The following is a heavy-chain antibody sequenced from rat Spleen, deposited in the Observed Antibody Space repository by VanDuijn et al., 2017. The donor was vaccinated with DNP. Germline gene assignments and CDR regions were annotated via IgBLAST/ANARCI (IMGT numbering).Heavy chain of an antibody. D-gene: IGHD1-6*01. V-gene: IGHV5-19*01. CDR2: ISPSGGST. CDR1: GFIFSNYG. CDR3: ATHMYIRHYYFSPFDY. J-gene: IGHJ2*01. Sequence: EVQLVGSGGGLVQPGRSLKISCGASGFIFSNYGMHWIRQAPTKGLEWVASISPSGGSTYYRDSVKGRVTISRDNAESTLYLQMDSLRSEDTATYYCATHMYIRHYYFSPFDYWGQGVMVTVSS.